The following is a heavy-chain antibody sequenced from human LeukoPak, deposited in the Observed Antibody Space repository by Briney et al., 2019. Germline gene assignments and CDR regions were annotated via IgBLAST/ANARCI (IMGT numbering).Heavy chain of an antibody. D-gene: IGHD4-17*01. CDR1: GFTFSSYG. Sequence: GGSLRLSCAASGFTFSSYGMHWVRQAPGKGLEWVAVISYDGSNKYYADSVKGRFTISRDNSKNTLYLQMNSLRAEDTAVYYCAKVTTSSGASDFDYWGQGTLVTVSS. CDR2: ISYDGSNK. V-gene: IGHV3-30*18. CDR3: AKVTTSSGASDFDY. J-gene: IGHJ4*02.